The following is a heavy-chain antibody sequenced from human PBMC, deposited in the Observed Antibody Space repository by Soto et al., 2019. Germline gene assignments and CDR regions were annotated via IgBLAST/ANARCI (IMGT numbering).Heavy chain of an antibody. J-gene: IGHJ4*02. Sequence: SETLSLTCTVAGVSVSSGFYYWSWIRQTPGKGLEWIGDIYYSGNTNYNPSLKSRVTMSVDTSKNQFSLKLSSVTAADTAVYYCARVGGVIWRYFDYWGQGTLVAVSS. CDR2: IYYSGNT. D-gene: IGHD2-8*02. CDR1: GVSVSSGFYY. CDR3: ARVGGVIWRYFDY. V-gene: IGHV4-61*01.